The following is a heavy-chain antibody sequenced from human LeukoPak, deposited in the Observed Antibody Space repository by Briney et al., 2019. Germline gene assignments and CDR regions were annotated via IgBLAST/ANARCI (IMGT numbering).Heavy chain of an antibody. CDR3: ARVRYGGKHGDWFDP. CDR1: GFTVSSDY. Sequence: GGSLRLSCAASGFTVSSDYMSWVRQAPGKGLEWVLVIYSGGSTYYTDSVKGRFTIFRENSKNTLYLQMNSLRAEDTAVYYCARVRYGGKHGDWFDPWGQGTLVTVSS. V-gene: IGHV3-66*01. J-gene: IGHJ5*02. D-gene: IGHD4-23*01. CDR2: IYSGGST.